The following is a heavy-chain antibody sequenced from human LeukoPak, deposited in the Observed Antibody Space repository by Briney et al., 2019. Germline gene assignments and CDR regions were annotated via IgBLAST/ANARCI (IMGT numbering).Heavy chain of an antibody. CDR2: IYYSGST. J-gene: IGHJ5*02. V-gene: IGHV4-61*01. CDR1: GGSVSSGSYY. D-gene: IGHD3-22*01. Sequence: SETLSLTCTVSGGSVSSGSYYWSWIRQPPGKGLEWIGYIYYSGSTNYNPSLKSRVTISVDTSKNQFSLKLSAVTAAYTAVYYCARAPLRHYYDSSGYTNWFDPWGQGTLVTVSS. CDR3: ARAPLRHYYDSSGYTNWFDP.